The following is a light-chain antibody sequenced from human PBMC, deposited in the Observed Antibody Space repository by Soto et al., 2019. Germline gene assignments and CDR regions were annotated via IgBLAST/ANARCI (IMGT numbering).Light chain of an antibody. CDR3: SSYADHNSYV. V-gene: IGLV2-8*01. J-gene: IGLJ1*01. CDR2: EVS. CDR1: SSDVGGYKY. Sequence: QSALTQPPSASGSPGQSVTISCTGTSSDVGGYKYVSWYQQYPGKAPKLMIYEVSKRPSGVPDRFSGSKSGNTASLTVSGLQAEDEADYYCSSYADHNSYVFGTGTKLTVL.